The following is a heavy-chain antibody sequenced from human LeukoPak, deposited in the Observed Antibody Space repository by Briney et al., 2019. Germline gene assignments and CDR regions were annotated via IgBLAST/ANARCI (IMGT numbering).Heavy chain of an antibody. CDR3: ARLHSSGWSRHYYYYGMDV. CDR2: IYYSGST. Sequence: SETLSLTCTVSGDSISSYYWSWIRQPPGKGLEWIGYIYYSGSTNYNPSLKSRVTISVDTSKNQFSLKLSSVTAADTAVYYCARLHSSGWSRHYYYYGMDVWGQGTTVTVSS. D-gene: IGHD6-19*01. V-gene: IGHV4-59*08. J-gene: IGHJ6*02. CDR1: GDSISSYY.